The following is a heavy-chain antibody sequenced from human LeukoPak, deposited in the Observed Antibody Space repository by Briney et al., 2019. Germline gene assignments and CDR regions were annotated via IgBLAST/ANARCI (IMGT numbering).Heavy chain of an antibody. D-gene: IGHD3-22*01. V-gene: IGHV3-20*04. Sequence: GGSLRLSCAASGFTFDDYGMSWVRQAPGKGLEWVSGIIWNGGRTGYADSVKGRFTISRDNSKNTLYLQMNSLRAEDTAVYYCAKVYDPRYYYDSSGYYSWGQGTLVTVSS. CDR3: AKVYDPRYYYDSSGYYS. J-gene: IGHJ5*02. CDR2: IIWNGGRT. CDR1: GFTFDDYG.